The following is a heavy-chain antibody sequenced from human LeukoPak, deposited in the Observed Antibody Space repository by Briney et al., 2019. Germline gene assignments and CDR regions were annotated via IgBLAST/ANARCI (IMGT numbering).Heavy chain of an antibody. CDR2: ISYDGSNK. D-gene: IGHD6-19*01. J-gene: IGHJ4*02. CDR1: GFTFSSYG. V-gene: IGHV3-30*18. CDR3: AKLSYVVAGTTDY. Sequence: GGSLRLSCAASGFTFSSYGMHWVRQAPGKGLEWVAVISYDGSNKYYADSVKGRSTISRDNSKNTLYLQMNSLRAEDTAVYYCAKLSYVVAGTTDYWGQGTLVTVSS.